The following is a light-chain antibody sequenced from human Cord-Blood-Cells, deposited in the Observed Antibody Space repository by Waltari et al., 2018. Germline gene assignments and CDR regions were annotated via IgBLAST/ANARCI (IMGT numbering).Light chain of an antibody. V-gene: IGLV1-47*02. CDR3: AAWDDSLSGPV. Sequence: QSVLTQPPSASGTPGQRVTISCSGSSSNIGSNYVYWYQQLPGTAPKLLIYSINHRPSGGPVRFSCSNSGTSASLAISGLRSEDEADYYCAAWDDSLSGPVFGGGTKLTVL. CDR2: SIN. CDR1: SSNIGSNY. J-gene: IGLJ2*01.